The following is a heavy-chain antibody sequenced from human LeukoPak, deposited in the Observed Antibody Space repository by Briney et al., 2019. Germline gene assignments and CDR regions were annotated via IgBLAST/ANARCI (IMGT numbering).Heavy chain of an antibody. D-gene: IGHD3-3*01. CDR2: IKHDGSEK. V-gene: IGHV3-7*01. Sequence: GGSLRLSCAASGFSFSNCWMTWVRQAPGKGLEWVANIKHDGSEKHYVDSVKGRFTISRDNAKNSLYLQMNSLRAEDTAVYYCAKRDDYYDFWSGYFGSDAFDIWGQGTMVTVSS. CDR1: GFSFSNCW. J-gene: IGHJ3*02. CDR3: AKRDDYYDFWSGYFGSDAFDI.